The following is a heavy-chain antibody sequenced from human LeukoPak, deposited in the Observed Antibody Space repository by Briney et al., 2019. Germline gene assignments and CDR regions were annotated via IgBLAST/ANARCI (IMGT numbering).Heavy chain of an antibody. D-gene: IGHD1/OR15-1a*01. CDR1: GFTVSSNY. V-gene: IGHV3-53*01. CDR2: IYSGGST. Sequence: GGSLRLSCAASGFTVSSNYMSWVRQAPGKGLEWVSVIYSGGSTYYADSVKGRFTISRDNSKNTLYLQMNSLRAEDTAVYYCARETGGSWNRIDYWGQGTLVTVSS. J-gene: IGHJ4*02. CDR3: ARETGGSWNRIDY.